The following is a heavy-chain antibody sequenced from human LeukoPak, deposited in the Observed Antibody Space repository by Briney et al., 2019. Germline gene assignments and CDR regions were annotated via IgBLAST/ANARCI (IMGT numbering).Heavy chain of an antibody. Sequence: SVPVSRKASGGTFSSYAISWVRQAPGQGLEWMGGIIPIFGSANYAQKFQGRVTITADESTSTAYMELSSLRSEDTAVYYCARGSDGDYGGVYWGKGTLVTVSS. CDR3: ARGSDGDYGGVY. CDR1: GGTFSSYA. V-gene: IGHV1-69*13. J-gene: IGHJ4*02. CDR2: IIPIFGSA. D-gene: IGHD4-17*01.